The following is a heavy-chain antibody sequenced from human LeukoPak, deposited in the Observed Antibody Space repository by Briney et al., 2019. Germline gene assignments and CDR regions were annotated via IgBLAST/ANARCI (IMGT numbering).Heavy chain of an antibody. CDR1: GGSISSYY. J-gene: IGHJ4*02. D-gene: IGHD6-13*01. V-gene: IGHV4-4*09. CDR2: IYTSGST. CDR3: ARGIAHDY. Sequence: PSETLSPTCTVSGGSISSYYWSWIRQPPGKGLEWIGYIYTSGSTNYNPSLKSRVTISEDTSKNQFSLKLSSVTAAGTAVYYCARGIAHDYWGQGTLVTVSS.